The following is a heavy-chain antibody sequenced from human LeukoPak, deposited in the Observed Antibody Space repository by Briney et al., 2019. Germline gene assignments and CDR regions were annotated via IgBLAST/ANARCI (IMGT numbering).Heavy chain of an antibody. CDR2: ISSSGHII. Sequence: GGSLRLSCAASGFTFSSYEMTWVRQAPGKGLEWISYISSSGHIIYYADSVKGRFTISRDNSKNTLSLQMNSLRAEDTAIYYCAKNGDRAAYCSGGSCYPYYYYYMDVWGKGTTVTISS. CDR1: GFTFSSYE. J-gene: IGHJ6*03. V-gene: IGHV3-48*03. D-gene: IGHD2-15*01. CDR3: AKNGDRAAYCSGGSCYPYYYYYMDV.